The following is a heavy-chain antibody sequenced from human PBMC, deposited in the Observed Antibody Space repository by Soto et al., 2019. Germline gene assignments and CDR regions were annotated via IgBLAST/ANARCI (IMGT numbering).Heavy chain of an antibody. CDR3: ARYLSCDSISCQNWFDP. CDR1: GFTFSSYS. V-gene: IGHV3-21*01. D-gene: IGHD3-22*01. Sequence: PGGSMRLSCAASGFTFSSYSMNWVRQAPGKGLEWVSSISSSSSYIYYADSVKGRFTISLDTSKIQFSLKLSSVTAADTAVYYCARYLSCDSISCQNWFDPWGQGTLVTVSS. CDR2: ISSSSSYI. J-gene: IGHJ5*02.